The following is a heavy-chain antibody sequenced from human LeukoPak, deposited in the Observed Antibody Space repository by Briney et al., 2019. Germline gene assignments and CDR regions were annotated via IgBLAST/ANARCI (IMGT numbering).Heavy chain of an antibody. J-gene: IGHJ4*02. CDR3: AKDLVGWFGELFTGDFDY. Sequence: PGGSLRLSCAASGFTFSTYAMHWVRQAPGKGLEWVSAISGSGGSTYYADSVKGRFTISRDNSKNTLYLQMNSLRAEDTAVYYCAKDLVGWFGELFTGDFDYWGQGTLVTVSS. CDR2: ISGSGGST. CDR1: GFTFSTYA. D-gene: IGHD3-10*01. V-gene: IGHV3-23*01.